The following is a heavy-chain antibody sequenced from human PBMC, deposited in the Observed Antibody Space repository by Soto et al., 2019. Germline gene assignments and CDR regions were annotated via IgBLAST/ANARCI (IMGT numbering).Heavy chain of an antibody. J-gene: IGHJ4*02. V-gene: IGHV1-69*06. CDR1: GGTFINYA. CDR2: IIPILGTA. D-gene: IGHD3-22*01. CDR3: ARGGYFDSSNYLAY. Sequence: SVKVSCKASGGTFINYAISWVRQAPGQGLEWMGGIIPILGTAKYAQKFQGRVTITADRSTSTAYMELSSLTSEDTAVYYCARGGYFDSSNYLAYWGLGTLVTVSS.